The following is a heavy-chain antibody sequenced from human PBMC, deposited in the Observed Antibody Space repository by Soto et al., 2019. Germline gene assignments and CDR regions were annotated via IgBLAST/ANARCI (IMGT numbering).Heavy chain of an antibody. D-gene: IGHD2-21*02. V-gene: IGHV2-5*02. CDR2: IYWDDDK. CDR1: AFSLSTGGVG. Sequence: GSGATLVNPTQTLTLTCTFSAFSLSTGGVGVGWIRQPPGKALEWLALIYWDDDKRYSPSLRSRLTITKDTSKNQVVLTMTNMDPVDTATYYCIQSRCGGDCLQSYASYYYSGMDVWGQGTTVTVSS. J-gene: IGHJ6*02. CDR3: IQSRCGGDCLQSYASYYYSGMDV.